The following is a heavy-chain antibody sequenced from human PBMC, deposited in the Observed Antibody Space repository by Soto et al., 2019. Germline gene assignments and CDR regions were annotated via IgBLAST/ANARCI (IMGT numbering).Heavy chain of an antibody. CDR3: ARHEGQRYDLWSGYSNWFDP. D-gene: IGHD3-3*01. CDR1: GGSISSYY. V-gene: IGHV4-59*08. J-gene: IGHJ5*02. CDR2: IYYSGST. Sequence: PSETLSLTCTVSGGSISSYYWSWIRQPPGKGLEWIGYIYYSGSTNYNPSLKSRVTISVDTSKNQFSLKLSSVTAADTAVYYCARHEGQRYDLWSGYSNWFDPWGQGTLVTVSS.